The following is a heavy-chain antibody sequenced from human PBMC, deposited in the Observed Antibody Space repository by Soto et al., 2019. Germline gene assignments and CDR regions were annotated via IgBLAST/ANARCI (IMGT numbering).Heavy chain of an antibody. CDR2: IDPSDSYT. V-gene: IGHV5-10-1*01. Sequence: AGESLKISCNGSGYIFTSYWISWVRQMPGKGLEWMGRIDPSDSYTNYSPSFQGHVTISADKSISTAYLQWSSLKASDTAMYYCARGTGEFSRDGYNHPDYWGQGTLVTVSS. D-gene: IGHD5-12*01. J-gene: IGHJ4*02. CDR1: GYIFTSYW. CDR3: ARGTGEFSRDGYNHPDY.